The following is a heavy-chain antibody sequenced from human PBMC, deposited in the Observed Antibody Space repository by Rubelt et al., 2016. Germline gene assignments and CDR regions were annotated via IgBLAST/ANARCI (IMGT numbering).Heavy chain of an antibody. CDR2: INHSGST. CDR3: ARGSVRGVTPDGMDV. D-gene: IGHD3-10*02. J-gene: IGHJ6*02. CDR1: GGSFSGYY. V-gene: IGHV4-34*01. Sequence: QVQLQQWGAGLLKPSETLSLTCAVYGGSFSGYYWSWIRQPPGKGLEWIGEINHSGSTNYNPSPKSRVTISVDTSKNQFSLKLSSVTAADTAVDYCARGSVRGVTPDGMDVWGQGTTVTVSS.